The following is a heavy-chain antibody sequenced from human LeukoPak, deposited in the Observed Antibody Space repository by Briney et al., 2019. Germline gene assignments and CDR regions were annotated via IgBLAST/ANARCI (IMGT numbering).Heavy chain of an antibody. J-gene: IGHJ6*02. Sequence: ASVKVSCKASGYTFTGYYMHWVRQAPGQGLEWMGWISPNGGGTNYAQKFQGRVTMTRDTSISTAYMELSRLRSDDTAVYYCAREGGSYYYGMDVWGQGTTVTVSS. D-gene: IGHD3-10*01. CDR1: GYTFTGYY. CDR2: ISPNGGGT. V-gene: IGHV1-2*02. CDR3: AREGGSYYYGMDV.